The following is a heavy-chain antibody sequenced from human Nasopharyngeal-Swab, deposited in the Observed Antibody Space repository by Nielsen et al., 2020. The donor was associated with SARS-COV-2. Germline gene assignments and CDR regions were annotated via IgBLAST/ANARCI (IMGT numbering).Heavy chain of an antibody. CDR2: IIPIFGTA. Sequence: SVKVSCKASGGTFSSYAISWVRQAPGQGLEWMGGIIPIFGTANYAQKFQGRVTITADESTSTAYMELSSLRSEDTAVYYRASHSSSWYLGPQSRGGSDYWGQGTLVTVSS. V-gene: IGHV1-69*13. J-gene: IGHJ4*02. D-gene: IGHD6-13*01. CDR1: GGTFSSYA. CDR3: ASHSSSWYLGPQSRGGSDY.